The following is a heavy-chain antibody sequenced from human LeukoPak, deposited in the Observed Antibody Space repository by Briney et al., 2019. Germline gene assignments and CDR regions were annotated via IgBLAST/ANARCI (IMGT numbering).Heavy chain of an antibody. Sequence: GGSLRLSCAASGFTFSSYAMSWVRQAPGKGLEWVSVIYSGGSTYYADSVKGRFTISRDNSKNTLYLQMNSLRAEDTAVYYCARGRGPMQWLAFDYWGQGTLVTVSS. J-gene: IGHJ4*02. CDR1: GFTFSSYA. CDR3: ARGRGPMQWLAFDY. D-gene: IGHD6-19*01. V-gene: IGHV3-66*01. CDR2: IYSGGST.